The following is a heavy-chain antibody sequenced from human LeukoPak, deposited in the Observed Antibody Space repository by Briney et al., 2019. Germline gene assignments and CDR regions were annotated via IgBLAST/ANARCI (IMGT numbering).Heavy chain of an antibody. CDR2: IYTSGTT. D-gene: IGHD4-17*01. V-gene: IGHV4-4*07. CDR1: GASISSYY. Sequence: SETLSLTCTVSGASISSYYWSWIRQPAGKELEWIGRIYTSGTTNYNPSLKSRVTMSVDTSKNHFSLKLSSVTAADTAVYYCARLDFGNGNWFDPWGQGTLVTVSS. J-gene: IGHJ5*02. CDR3: ARLDFGNGNWFDP.